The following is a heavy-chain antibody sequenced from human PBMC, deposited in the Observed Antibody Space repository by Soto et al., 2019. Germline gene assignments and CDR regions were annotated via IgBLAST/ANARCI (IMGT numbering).Heavy chain of an antibody. D-gene: IGHD3-22*01. Sequence: SSETLSLTCTVSGGSVSSGSYYWSWIRQPPGKGLEWIGYIYYSGSTNYNPSLKSRVTISVDTSRKQFSLKVSSVTAADTAVYYCARANYFDSSGPSDYWGPGTLVTVSS. V-gene: IGHV4-61*01. J-gene: IGHJ4*02. CDR3: ARANYFDSSGPSDY. CDR2: IYYSGST. CDR1: GGSVSSGSYY.